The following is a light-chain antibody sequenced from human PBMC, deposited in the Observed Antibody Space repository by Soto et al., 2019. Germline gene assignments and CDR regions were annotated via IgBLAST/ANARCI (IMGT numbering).Light chain of an antibody. CDR1: QSVSSSY. CDR3: QQYGSSPLFT. V-gene: IGKV3-20*01. Sequence: EIVLTQSPGTLSLSPGERATLSCRASQSVSSSYLAWYQQKPGQAPRLLIYGASSRATGIPDRFRGSGSGTVFTLTIRRLEPEDFAVYYCQQYGSSPLFTFGPGTKVDIK. J-gene: IGKJ3*01. CDR2: GAS.